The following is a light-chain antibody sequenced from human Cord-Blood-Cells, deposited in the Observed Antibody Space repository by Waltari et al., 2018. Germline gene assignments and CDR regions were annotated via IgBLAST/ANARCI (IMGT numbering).Light chain of an antibody. Sequence: QSALTQPASVSGSPGQSITLSCTGTSSDVGSYKLVSWYQQHPGKAPKLMIYECSKRPSVFSNLFTGSKSGNTSSLTISGLQAEDEADYYCCSYAGSSTLGVFGGGTKLTVL. J-gene: IGLJ2*01. CDR1: SSDVGSYKL. V-gene: IGLV2-23*01. CDR2: ECS. CDR3: CSYAGSSTLGV.